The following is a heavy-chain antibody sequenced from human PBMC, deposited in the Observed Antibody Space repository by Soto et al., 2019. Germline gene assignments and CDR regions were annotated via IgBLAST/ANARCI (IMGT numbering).Heavy chain of an antibody. J-gene: IGHJ3*02. CDR3: RTDALDQIAAHAFEI. Sequence: SGGSLRLSCAASGFTCSTAWMSWVRQAPGKGLEWVGRIKSKNDGGTTDFAAPVKGRFTISRDDSKNTLYLQMNSLKTEDTAVFYCRTDALDQIAAHAFEIWGQGTMVIV. CDR2: IKSKNDGGTT. CDR1: GFTCSTAW. V-gene: IGHV3-15*01. D-gene: IGHD6-6*01.